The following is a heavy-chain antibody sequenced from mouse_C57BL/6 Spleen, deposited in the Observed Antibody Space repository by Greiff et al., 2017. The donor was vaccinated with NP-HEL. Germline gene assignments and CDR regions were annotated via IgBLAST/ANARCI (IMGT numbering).Heavy chain of an antibody. CDR3: AKGTQATFAY. CDR1: GYTFTSYW. Sequence: VQLKQPGAELVKPGASVKLSCKASGYTFTSYWMHWVKQRPGQGLEWIGMIHPNSGSTNYNEKFKSKATLTVDKSSSTAYMQLSSLTSEDSAVYYCAKGTQATFAYWGQGTLVTVSA. V-gene: IGHV1-64*01. D-gene: IGHD3-2*02. J-gene: IGHJ3*01. CDR2: IHPNSGST.